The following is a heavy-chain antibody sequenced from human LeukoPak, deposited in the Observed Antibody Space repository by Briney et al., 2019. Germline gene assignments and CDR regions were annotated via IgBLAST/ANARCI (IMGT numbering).Heavy chain of an antibody. D-gene: IGHD1-26*01. CDR1: GYTFTSYY. CDR3: AREGGSYYDFGY. V-gene: IGHV1-46*01. Sequence: ASVKVSCKASGYTFTSYYMHWVRLAPGQGLEWMGMINPSGGSTSYAQKFQGRVTMTRDTSTSTVYMELSSLRSEDTAVYYCAREGGSYYDFGYWGQGTLVTVSS. CDR2: INPSGGST. J-gene: IGHJ4*02.